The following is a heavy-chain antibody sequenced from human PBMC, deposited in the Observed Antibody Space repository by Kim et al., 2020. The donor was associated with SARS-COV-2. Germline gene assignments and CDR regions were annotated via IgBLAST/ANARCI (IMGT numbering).Heavy chain of an antibody. J-gene: IGHJ4*02. D-gene: IGHD3-10*01. CDR2: IKQDGTEI. Sequence: GGSLRLSCAASGFTFSTYWMSWVRQAPGKGLEWVANIKQDGTEIYYVDSVKGRFTISRDNAENSLYLQMNSLRADDTAVFYCARRRGSGTQYYFDYWGQGTLVTVSS. V-gene: IGHV3-7*01. CDR1: GFTFSTYW. CDR3: ARRRGSGTQYYFDY.